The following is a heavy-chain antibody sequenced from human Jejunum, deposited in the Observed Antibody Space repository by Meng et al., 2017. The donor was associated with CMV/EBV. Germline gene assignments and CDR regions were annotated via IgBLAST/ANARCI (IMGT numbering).Heavy chain of an antibody. CDR2: INRDGTST. CDR3: ARGGASDYYYYGLDV. D-gene: IGHD1-26*01. V-gene: IGHV3-74*01. CDR1: GFTFTSYW. J-gene: IGHJ6*02. Sequence: GFTFTSYWMDWVRQAPGKGLVWVSRINRDGTSTTYADSVKGRFTFSRDNAKSTLYLQLNSLRAEDTAVYYCARGGASDYYYYGLDVWGQGTTVTVSS.